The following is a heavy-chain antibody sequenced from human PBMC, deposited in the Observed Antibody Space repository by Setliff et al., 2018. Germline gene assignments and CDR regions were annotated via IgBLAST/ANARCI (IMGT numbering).Heavy chain of an antibody. Sequence: ASVKVSCKASGYTFNNYGVAWVRQAAGQGLDWMGWVTIYNGNTKYAQNLQGRLTLSTDRSTSTVYMELGSLTTDDTAIYYCARVESMVRGKNILRHFDYWGQGTQVTVSS. V-gene: IGHV1-18*01. CDR1: GYTFNNYG. CDR3: ARVESMVRGKNILRHFDY. D-gene: IGHD3-10*01. J-gene: IGHJ4*02. CDR2: VTIYNGNT.